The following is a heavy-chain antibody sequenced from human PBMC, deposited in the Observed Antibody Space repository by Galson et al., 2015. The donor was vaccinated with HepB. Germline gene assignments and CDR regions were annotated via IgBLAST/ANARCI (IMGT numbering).Heavy chain of an antibody. CDR3: ARDSVEVVPAPRGYMDV. Sequence: SVKVSCKASGYTFTSYYMHWVRQAPGQGLEWMGIINPSGGRTSYAQRFQGRVTMTRVTSTSTVYMELSSLRSEDTAVYFCARDSVEVVPAPRGYMDVWGRGTTVTVSS. D-gene: IGHD2-2*01. V-gene: IGHV1-46*01. J-gene: IGHJ6*03. CDR2: INPSGGRT. CDR1: GYTFTSYY.